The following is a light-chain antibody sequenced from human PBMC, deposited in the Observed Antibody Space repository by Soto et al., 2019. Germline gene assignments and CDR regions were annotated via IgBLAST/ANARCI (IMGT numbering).Light chain of an antibody. Sequence: EFVLTQSPGTLSLSPGERATLSCRASQSVTSNYLSWYQQKTGQAPRLLIYGASSRVIGIPDRFSGSGSGTDFTLTILRLEPEDFAMYYCQQYGSLWTFGQGTKVEFK. V-gene: IGKV3-20*01. CDR3: QQYGSLWT. J-gene: IGKJ1*01. CDR2: GAS. CDR1: QSVTSNY.